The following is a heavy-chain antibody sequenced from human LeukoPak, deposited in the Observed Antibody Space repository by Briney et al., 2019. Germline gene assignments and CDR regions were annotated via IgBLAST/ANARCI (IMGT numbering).Heavy chain of an antibody. CDR2: INPNSGGT. CDR1: GYTFTDYY. Sequence: ASVKVSCKASGYTFTDYYIHWVRQAPGQGLEWMGWINPNSGGTSYAKKFQGRVTLTRDASISTAYMELSSLRSDDTAVYYCAKAEWLHSPRPPDYWGQGTLVTVSS. D-gene: IGHD3-3*01. J-gene: IGHJ4*02. V-gene: IGHV1-2*02. CDR3: AKAEWLHSPRPPDY.